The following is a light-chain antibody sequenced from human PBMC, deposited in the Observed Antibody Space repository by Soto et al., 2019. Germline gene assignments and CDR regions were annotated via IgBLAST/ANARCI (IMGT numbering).Light chain of an antibody. CDR2: AAS. CDR3: QQLNSYPRMFT. CDR1: QSFSNNY. V-gene: IGKV1-9*01. Sequence: LTQSPGTLSLSPGERATLSCRASQSFSNNYLAWYQQKPGKAPKLLIYAASTLQSGVPSRFSGSGSGTEFTLTISSLQPEDFATYYCQQLNSYPRMFTFGPGTKVDIK. J-gene: IGKJ3*01.